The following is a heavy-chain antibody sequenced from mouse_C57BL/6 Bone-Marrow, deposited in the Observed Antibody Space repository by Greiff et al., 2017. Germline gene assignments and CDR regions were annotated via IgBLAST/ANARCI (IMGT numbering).Heavy chain of an antibody. V-gene: IGHV5-6*02. CDR1: GFTFSSYG. CDR3: AGRRFPDY. Sequence: EVKLVESGGDLVKPGGSLKLSCAASGFTFSSYGMSWVRQTPDKRLEWVATISSGGSYTYYPDSVKGRFTISRDNTRNTLYLQMSSLKSENTAMYYYAGRRFPDYWGQGTTLTVSS. J-gene: IGHJ2*01. CDR2: ISSGGSYT.